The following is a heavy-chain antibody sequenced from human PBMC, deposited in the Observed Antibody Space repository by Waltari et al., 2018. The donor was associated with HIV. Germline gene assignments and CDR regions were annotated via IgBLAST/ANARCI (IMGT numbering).Heavy chain of an antibody. Sequence: QVQLQESGPGLVKPSETLSLICTVSGGSISNYYWGWIRQPPGKGVEGIGYIYYTGSTDYNPSLNSRVTISVDTSKNQFSLKLTSVTAADTAQYYCARYSSAWTGFDYWGQGTLVTVSS. V-gene: IGHV4-59*01. J-gene: IGHJ4*02. D-gene: IGHD6-19*01. CDR1: GGSISNYY. CDR2: IYYTGST. CDR3: ARYSSAWTGFDY.